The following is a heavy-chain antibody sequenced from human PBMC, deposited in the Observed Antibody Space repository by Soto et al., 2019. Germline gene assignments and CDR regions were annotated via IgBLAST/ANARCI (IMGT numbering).Heavy chain of an antibody. CDR1: GYDFTSYW. J-gene: IGHJ6*02. CDR3: TRTSAAGKNYYGMDV. D-gene: IGHD6-13*01. Sequence: GESLKISCKASGYDFTSYWIGWVRQKPGKGLEWMAMIYPGDSDTRDSPSFQGQVTISADKSISTAYLQWSSLKASDTAMYYCTRTSAAGKNYYGMDVWGQGTTVTVSS. V-gene: IGHV5-51*01. CDR2: IYPGDSDT.